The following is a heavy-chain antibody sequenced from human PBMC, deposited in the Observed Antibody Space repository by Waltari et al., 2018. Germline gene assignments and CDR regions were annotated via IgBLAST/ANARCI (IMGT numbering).Heavy chain of an antibody. CDR2: INPSGGST. Sequence: QAPGQVFEWMGIINPSGGSTSYAQKFQGRVTMTRDTSTSTVYMELSSLRSEDTAVYYCARDQGRDSSMDVWGQGTTVTVSS. CDR3: ARDQGRDSSMDV. J-gene: IGHJ6*02. D-gene: IGHD5-18*01. V-gene: IGHV1-46*01.